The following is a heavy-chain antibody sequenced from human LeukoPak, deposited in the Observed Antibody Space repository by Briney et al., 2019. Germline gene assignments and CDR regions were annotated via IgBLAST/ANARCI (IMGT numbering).Heavy chain of an antibody. CDR3: ARGDGCSGGSCYHDY. Sequence: SETLSLTCTVSGGSISSYYWSWIRQPPGRGLEWIGYIYYTGSTNYNPSLKSRVTISVDTSKDQFSLKLSSVTAADTAVYYCARGDGCSGGSCYHDYWGQGTLVTVSS. V-gene: IGHV4-59*13. CDR2: IYYTGST. D-gene: IGHD2-15*01. J-gene: IGHJ4*02. CDR1: GGSISSYY.